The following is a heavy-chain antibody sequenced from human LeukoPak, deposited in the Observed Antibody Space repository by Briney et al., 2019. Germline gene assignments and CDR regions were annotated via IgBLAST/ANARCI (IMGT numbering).Heavy chain of an antibody. CDR3: ARPNSGYDILTGYYSLDAFDI. CDR2: INPNSGGT. D-gene: IGHD3-9*01. CDR1: GYTFTGYY. Sequence: ASVKVSCKASGYTFTGYYMHWVRQAPGQGLEWMGWINPNSGGTNYAQKFQGRVTMTRDTSISTAYMELSRLRSDDTAVYYCARPNSGYDILTGYYSLDAFDIWGQGTMVTVSS. J-gene: IGHJ3*02. V-gene: IGHV1-2*02.